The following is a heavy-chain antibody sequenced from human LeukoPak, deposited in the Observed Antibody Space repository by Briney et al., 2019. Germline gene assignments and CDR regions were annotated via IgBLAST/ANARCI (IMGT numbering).Heavy chain of an antibody. Sequence: GGSLRLSCAASGFTFSSYAMHWVRQAPGKGLEWVAVISYDGSNKYYADSVKGRFTISRDNSKNTLYLQMNSLRAEDTAVYYCARARRIRFLELLLLNWFDPWGQGTLVTVSS. V-gene: IGHV3-30*04. CDR2: ISYDGSNK. J-gene: IGHJ5*02. CDR3: ARARRIRFLELLLLNWFDP. D-gene: IGHD3-3*01. CDR1: GFTFSSYA.